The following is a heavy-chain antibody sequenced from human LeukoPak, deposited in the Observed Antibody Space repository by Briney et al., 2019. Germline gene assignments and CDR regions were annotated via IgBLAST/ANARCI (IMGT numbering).Heavy chain of an antibody. J-gene: IGHJ4*02. D-gene: IGHD6-13*01. CDR2: FDPEDGET. Sequence: GASMKVSCKVSGYTLTELSMHWVRQAPGKGLEWMGGFDPEDGETIYAQKFQGRVTMTEDTSTDTAYMELSSLRSEDTAVYYCATTARAAAAFDYWGQGTLVTVSS. CDR3: ATTARAAAAFDY. CDR1: GYTLTELS. V-gene: IGHV1-24*01.